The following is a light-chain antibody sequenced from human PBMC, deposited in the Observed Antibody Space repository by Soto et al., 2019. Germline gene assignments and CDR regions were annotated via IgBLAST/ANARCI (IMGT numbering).Light chain of an antibody. J-gene: IGKJ5*01. CDR2: GAS. V-gene: IGKV3-20*01. Sequence: EIVLTQSPGTLSLSPGERATLSCRASQSVSSSYLAWYQQKPGQAPRLLIYGASSRATGIPDRFSGSGPGTDFTLTISRLEPEDFVVYYCQQYGSSPPITFGQGTRLEIK. CDR1: QSVSSSY. CDR3: QQYGSSPPIT.